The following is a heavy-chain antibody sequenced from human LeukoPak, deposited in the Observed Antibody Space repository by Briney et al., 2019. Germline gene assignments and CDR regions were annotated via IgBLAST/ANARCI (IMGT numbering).Heavy chain of an antibody. D-gene: IGHD3-22*01. CDR2: IYYSGTT. Sequence: SETLSLTCTVSGGSISSGGYSWGWIRQPPGKGLEWVGSIYYSGTTYYNPSLKSRVTISVDTSKNQFSLKLSSVTAADTAVYYCARPYYYDSRIDPWGQGILVTVSS. CDR1: GGSISSGGYS. CDR3: ARPYYYDSRIDP. J-gene: IGHJ5*02. V-gene: IGHV4-39*07.